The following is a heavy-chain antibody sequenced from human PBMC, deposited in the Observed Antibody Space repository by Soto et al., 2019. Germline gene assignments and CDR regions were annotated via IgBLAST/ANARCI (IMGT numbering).Heavy chain of an antibody. J-gene: IGHJ6*02. CDR2: IYYSGST. CDR3: AREYIAAAGGYYDMDV. D-gene: IGHD6-13*01. Sequence: SETLSLTCTVSGGSISSGDYYWSWIRQPPGKGLEWIGYIYYSGSTYYNPSLKSRVTISVDTSKNQFSLKLSSVTAADTAVYYCAREYIAAAGGYYDMDVWGQGTTVTVSS. V-gene: IGHV4-30-4*01. CDR1: GGSISSGDYY.